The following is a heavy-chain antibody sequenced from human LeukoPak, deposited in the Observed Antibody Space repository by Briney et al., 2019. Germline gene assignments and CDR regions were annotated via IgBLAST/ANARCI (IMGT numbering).Heavy chain of an antibody. CDR2: FDPEDGET. J-gene: IGHJ6*02. D-gene: IGHD2-15*01. CDR1: GYTLTELS. Sequence: GASVKVSCKVSGYTLTELSMHWVRQAPGKGLEWMGGFDPEDGETIYAQKFQGRVTMTEDTSTDTAYMELSSLRSEDTAVYYCATSVVALRYYYYGMDVWGQGTTVTVSS. V-gene: IGHV1-24*01. CDR3: ATSVVALRYYYYGMDV.